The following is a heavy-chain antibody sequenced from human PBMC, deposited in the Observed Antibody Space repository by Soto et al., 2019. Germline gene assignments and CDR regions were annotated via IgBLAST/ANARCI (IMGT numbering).Heavy chain of an antibody. CDR2: IYYSGST. V-gene: IGHV4-39*01. CDR1: CGSISSSSYY. CDR3: ASPKIAFYNWFDP. D-gene: IGHD3-3*02. Sequence: SETLSLTCTVSCGSISSSSYYWGWIRQPPGKGLEWIGGIYYSGSTYYNPSLKSRVTISVDTSKNQFSLKLSSVTAADTAVYYCASPKIAFYNWFDPWGQGTLVTVSS. J-gene: IGHJ5*02.